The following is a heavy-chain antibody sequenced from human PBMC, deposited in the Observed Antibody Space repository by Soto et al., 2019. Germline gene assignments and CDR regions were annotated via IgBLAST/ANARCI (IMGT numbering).Heavy chain of an antibody. CDR1: GYTFTSYG. CDR2: ISAYNGNT. J-gene: IGHJ6*02. Sequence: ASVKVSCKASGYTFTSYGISWVRQAPGQGLEWMGWISAYNGNTNYAQKLQGRVTMTTDTSTSTAYMELRSLRSDDTAVYYCASTTYYDFWSGPEFYYYHYGMDVRGQGTTVTLSS. CDR3: ASTTYYDFWSGPEFYYYHYGMDV. V-gene: IGHV1-18*04. D-gene: IGHD3-3*01.